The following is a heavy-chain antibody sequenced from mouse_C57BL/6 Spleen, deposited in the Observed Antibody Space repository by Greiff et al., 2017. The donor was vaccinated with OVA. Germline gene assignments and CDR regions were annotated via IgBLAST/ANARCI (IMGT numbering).Heavy chain of an antibody. V-gene: IGHV1-81*01. CDR3: AYGYDGGAAMDY. Sequence: VQLQQSGAELARPGASVKLSCKASGYTFTSYGISWVKQRTGQGLEWIGEIYPRSGTTYYNEKFKGKATLTADKSSSTAYMELRSLTSEYSAVYFCAYGYDGGAAMDYWGQGTSVTVSS. D-gene: IGHD2-2*01. CDR2: IYPRSGTT. J-gene: IGHJ4*01. CDR1: GYTFTSYG.